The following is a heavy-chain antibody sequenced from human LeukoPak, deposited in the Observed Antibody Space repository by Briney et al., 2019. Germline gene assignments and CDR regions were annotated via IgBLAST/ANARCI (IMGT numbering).Heavy chain of an antibody. D-gene: IGHD6-19*01. Sequence: ASVKVSCKASGYTFTSYYMHWVRQAPGQGLEWTGIINPSGGSTSYAQKFQGRVTMTRDTSTSTVYMELSSLRSEDTAVYYCARVKSGSSGWYSEFDPWGQGTLVTVSS. CDR2: INPSGGST. CDR3: ARVKSGSSGWYSEFDP. CDR1: GYTFTSYY. J-gene: IGHJ5*02. V-gene: IGHV1-46*01.